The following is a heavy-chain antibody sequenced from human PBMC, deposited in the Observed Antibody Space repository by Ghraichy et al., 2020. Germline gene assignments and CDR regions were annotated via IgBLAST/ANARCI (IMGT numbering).Heavy chain of an antibody. CDR3: VKAAQYQLLYPYLRVGMDV. V-gene: IGHV3-23*01. J-gene: IGHJ6*02. CDR2: ISGSGGST. D-gene: IGHD2-2*02. CDR1: GFTFSSYA. Sequence: LSLTCAASGFTFSSYAMSWVRQAPGKGLEWVSAISGSGGSTYYADSVKGRFTISRDNSKNTRYLQMNSLRAEDTAVYYCVKAAQYQLLYPYLRVGMDVWGQGTTVTVSS.